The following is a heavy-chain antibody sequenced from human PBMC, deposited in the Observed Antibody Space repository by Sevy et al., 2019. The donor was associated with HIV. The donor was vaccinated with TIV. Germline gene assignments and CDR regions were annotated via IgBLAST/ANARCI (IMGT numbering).Heavy chain of an antibody. D-gene: IGHD3-16*02. CDR1: GFSFSRSP. V-gene: IGHV3-30-3*01. CDR3: AREGVLTGGSIVSYGMYV. J-gene: IGHJ6*02. Sequence: GGSLRLSCAASGFSFSRSPMHWVRQAPGKGLEWVAVMSYNGNKKYNGDSVKGRFTISRDDSKNTLYLQMNSLRSEDTAVYYCAREGVLTGGSIVSYGMYVWGQGTTVTVSS. CDR2: MSYNGNKK.